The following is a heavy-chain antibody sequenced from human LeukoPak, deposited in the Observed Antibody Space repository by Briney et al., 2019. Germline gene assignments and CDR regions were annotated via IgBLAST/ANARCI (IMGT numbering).Heavy chain of an antibody. CDR3: AKQTSGSSSWYDY. CDR2: IWYHGSNK. V-gene: IGHV3-33*06. Sequence: GRSLRLSCAASGFTFSSYGMHWVRQAPGKGLEWVALIWYHGSNKYYADSVKGRFTISRDNSKNTLYLQMNSLRAEDTAVYYCAKQTSGSSSWYDYWGQGTLVTVSS. CDR1: GFTFSSYG. J-gene: IGHJ4*02. D-gene: IGHD6-13*01.